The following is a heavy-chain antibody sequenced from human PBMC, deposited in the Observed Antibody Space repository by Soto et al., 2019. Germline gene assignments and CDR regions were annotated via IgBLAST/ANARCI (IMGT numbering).Heavy chain of an antibody. J-gene: IGHJ4*02. D-gene: IGHD5-12*01. V-gene: IGHV3-23*01. CDR3: ATGGKTKDYDYFSFDS. CDR2: ISGSGGST. Sequence: EVQLLESGGGLVQPGGSLRLSCAASGFTFSSYAMNWVRQAPGKGLEWDSVISGSGGSTYYADSVKGRFTISRDNSKNTVFLQMNSLRAEDTAVYYCATGGKTKDYDYFSFDSWGQGTLVTVSS. CDR1: GFTFSSYA.